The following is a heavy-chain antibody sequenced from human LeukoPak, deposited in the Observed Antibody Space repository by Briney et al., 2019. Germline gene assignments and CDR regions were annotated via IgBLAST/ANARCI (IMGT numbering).Heavy chain of an antibody. J-gene: IGHJ3*02. V-gene: IGHV4-34*01. CDR3: ARDLGDAFDI. CDR2: INHSGST. Sequence: SETLSLTCAVYGGSFSGYYWSWIRQPPGKGLEWIGEINHSGSTNYNPSLKSRVTISVDTSKNQFSLKLSSVTAADTAVYYCARDLGDAFDIWGQGTMVTVSS. CDR1: GGSFSGYY.